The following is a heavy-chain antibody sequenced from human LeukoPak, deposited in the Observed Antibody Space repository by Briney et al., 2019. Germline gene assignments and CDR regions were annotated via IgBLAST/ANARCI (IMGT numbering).Heavy chain of an antibody. J-gene: IGHJ5*02. V-gene: IGHV4-4*09. CDR2: ICNSGGT. D-gene: IGHD6-19*01. Sequence: PSDTLSLTCTVSGDSISTYYWSWIRQPPGKGLEWVGGICNSGGTNYNPSLKSRVTISVDTSKNQFSLNLSSVTAADTAVYYCAKTGRPNNSGWYRWFDPWGQGTLVTVSS. CDR1: GDSISTYY. CDR3: AKTGRPNNSGWYRWFDP.